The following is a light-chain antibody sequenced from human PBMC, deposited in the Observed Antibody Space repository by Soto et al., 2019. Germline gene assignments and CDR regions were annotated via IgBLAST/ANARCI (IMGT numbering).Light chain of an antibody. J-gene: IGLJ2*01. CDR3: CSYAGSSTSVI. Sequence: HSALTXPRSVSGSPGQSVTISCTGTISDVGDYDYVSWYQQHPGKAPKLIIYDVYKRSSGVPDRFSGSKSGNTASLTISGLPAEDEADYYCCSYAGSSTSVIFGGGTKSPS. CDR2: DVY. CDR1: ISDVGDYDY. V-gene: IGLV2-11*01.